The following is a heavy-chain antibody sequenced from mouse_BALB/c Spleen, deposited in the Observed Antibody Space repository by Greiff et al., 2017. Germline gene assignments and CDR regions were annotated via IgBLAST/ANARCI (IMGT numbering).Heavy chain of an antibody. V-gene: IGHV1-9*01. CDR1: GYTFSSYW. CDR2: ILPGSGST. Sequence: VQLQQSGAELMKPGASVKISCKATGYTFSSYWIEWVKQRPGHGLEWIGEILPGSGSTNYNEKFKGKATFTADTSSNTAYMQLSSLTSEDSAVYYCANYGNYRFAYWGQGTLVTVSA. J-gene: IGHJ3*01. D-gene: IGHD2-1*01. CDR3: ANYGNYRFAY.